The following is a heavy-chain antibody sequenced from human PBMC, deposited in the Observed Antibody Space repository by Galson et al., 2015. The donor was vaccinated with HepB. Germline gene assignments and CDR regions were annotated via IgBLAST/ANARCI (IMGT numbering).Heavy chain of an antibody. Sequence: SLRLSCAASGFTFDDYAMHWVRQAPGKGLEWVSGISWNSGSIGYADSVKGRFTISRDNAKNSLYLQMNSLRAEDTALYYCAKVIGAGYSYVGYYFDYWGQGTLVTVSS. CDR3: AKVIGAGYSYVGYYFDY. D-gene: IGHD5-18*01. CDR1: GFTFDDYA. V-gene: IGHV3-9*01. J-gene: IGHJ4*02. CDR2: ISWNSGSI.